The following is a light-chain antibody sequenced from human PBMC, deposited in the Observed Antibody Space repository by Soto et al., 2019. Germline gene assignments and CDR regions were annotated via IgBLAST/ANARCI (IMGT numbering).Light chain of an antibody. V-gene: IGKV3-20*01. J-gene: IGKJ1*01. Sequence: EIVLTQSPGTLSLSPGERATLSCRASQSISNSYLAWHQQKSGQSPRLLIYGASSRATGIPDRFSGSGSGTDFTLTISRLEPEDFAVYYCHQYGSSPWTFGQGTKVEIK. CDR1: QSISNSY. CDR2: GAS. CDR3: HQYGSSPWT.